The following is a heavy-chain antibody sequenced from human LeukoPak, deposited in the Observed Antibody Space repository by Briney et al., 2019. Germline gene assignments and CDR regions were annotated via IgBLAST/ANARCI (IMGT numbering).Heavy chain of an antibody. V-gene: IGHV3-9*03. Sequence: GRSLRLSCAASGFSFGDYDMHWVRQAPGKGLEWVSGISWNSGSIGYADSVRGRFTISRDNAKNSLYLQMNSLRAEDMALYYCAKDSLRYYDSSGSTYYFDYGGQGTLVTVSS. CDR3: AKDSLRYYDSSGSTYYFDY. D-gene: IGHD3-22*01. CDR1: GFSFGDYD. J-gene: IGHJ4*02. CDR2: ISWNSGSI.